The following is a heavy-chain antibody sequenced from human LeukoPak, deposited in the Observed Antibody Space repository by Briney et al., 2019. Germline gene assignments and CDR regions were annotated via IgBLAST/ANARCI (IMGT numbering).Heavy chain of an antibody. D-gene: IGHD3/OR15-3a*01. Sequence: GGSLRLSCAASGFTFSSHGMHWVRQAPGKGLEWVTFIRSDGSSNYYGDSVKGRFTLSRDNFKNTLSLQMNSLRAEDTAVYYCVRDRDWGFDYWGQGALVTVSS. CDR1: GFTFSSHG. J-gene: IGHJ4*02. V-gene: IGHV3-30*02. CDR3: VRDRDWGFDY. CDR2: IRSDGSSN.